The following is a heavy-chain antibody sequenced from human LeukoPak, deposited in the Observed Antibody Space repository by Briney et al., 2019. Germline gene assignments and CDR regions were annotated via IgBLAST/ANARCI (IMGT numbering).Heavy chain of an antibody. CDR1: GFTFSSYA. CDR3: AKDRDSSGYYYFSEYFQH. CDR2: ISGSGGST. Sequence: SGGSLRLSCAASGFTFSSYAMSWVRQVPGKGLEWVSAISGSGGSTYYADSVKGRFTISRDNSKNTLYLQMNSLRAEDTAVYYCAKDRDSSGYYYFSEYFQHWGQGTLVTVSS. J-gene: IGHJ1*01. D-gene: IGHD3-22*01. V-gene: IGHV3-23*01.